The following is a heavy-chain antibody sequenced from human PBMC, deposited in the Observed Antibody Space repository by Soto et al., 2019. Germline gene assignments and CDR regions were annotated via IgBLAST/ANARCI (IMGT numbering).Heavy chain of an antibody. J-gene: IGHJ4*02. D-gene: IGHD3-10*01. CDR3: ARGSAWGTGTPFDY. CDR2: IYYSGST. V-gene: IGHV4-31*03. Sequence: QVQLQESGPGLVKPSQTLSLTCTVSGGSISNGGYYWSWIRQHPGKGLEWIGYIYYSGSTYYNPSLKSRVTRSVDTSKNQFSLKLSSVTAADTAVYYCARGSAWGTGTPFDYWGQGTLVTVSS. CDR1: GGSISNGGYY.